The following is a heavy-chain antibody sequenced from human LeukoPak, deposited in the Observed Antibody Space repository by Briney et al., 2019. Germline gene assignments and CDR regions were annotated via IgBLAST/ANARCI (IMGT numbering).Heavy chain of an antibody. V-gene: IGHV1-46*01. J-gene: IGHJ4*02. D-gene: IGHD3-3*01. CDR1: RYTFTSYY. CDR2: INPSGGST. CDR3: ARASRYYDFWSGYRFDY. Sequence: ASVKVSCKPSRYTFTSYYMHWVRQAPGQGLEWMGIINPSGGSTSYAQKFQGRVTMTRDTSTSTVYMEMSSLRSENTAVYYCARASRYYDFWSGYRFDYWGQGTLVTVSS.